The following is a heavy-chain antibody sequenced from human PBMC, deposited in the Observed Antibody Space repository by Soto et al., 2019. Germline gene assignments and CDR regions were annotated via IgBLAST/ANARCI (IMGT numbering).Heavy chain of an antibody. Sequence: QVQLVQSGGEVKKPGAAVKVSCKASGYTFTTFGIGWVRQAPGQGLEWMGWISAYSGNTEYPEKLQGRVTMTIDTSTSTTYMELRSLRSDDTAVYYCAMAFCSGGSCYLDYWGQGALVTVSS. V-gene: IGHV1-18*01. CDR1: GYTFTTFG. CDR3: AMAFCSGGSCYLDY. D-gene: IGHD2-15*01. CDR2: ISAYSGNT. J-gene: IGHJ4*02.